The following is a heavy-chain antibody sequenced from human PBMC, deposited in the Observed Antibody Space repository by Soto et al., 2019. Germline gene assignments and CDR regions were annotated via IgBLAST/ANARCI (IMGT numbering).Heavy chain of an antibody. CDR3: DRDQDGGELRYFDWLPEGDAFDI. Sequence: QVQLVQSGAEVKKPGASVKVSCKASGYTFTSYGISWVRQAPGQGLEWMGWISAYNGNTNYAQKLQGRVTMTTDTSTSTAYMELRGLRSDDTAVYYCDRDQDGGELRYFDWLPEGDAFDIWGQGTMVTVSS. V-gene: IGHV1-18*01. D-gene: IGHD3-9*01. CDR1: GYTFTSYG. CDR2: ISAYNGNT. J-gene: IGHJ3*02.